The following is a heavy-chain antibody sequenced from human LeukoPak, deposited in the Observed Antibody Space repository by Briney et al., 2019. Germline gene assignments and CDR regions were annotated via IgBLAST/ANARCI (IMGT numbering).Heavy chain of an antibody. J-gene: IGHJ5*02. CDR3: ARDYGQVVAARHWFDP. CDR2: IWYDGSNK. D-gene: IGHD2-15*01. CDR1: GFTFSSYG. V-gene: IGHV3-33*01. Sequence: GGSLRLSCAASGFTFSSYGMHWVRQAPGKGLEWVAVIWYDGSNKHYADSVKGRFTISRDNSKNTLYLQMNSLRAEDTAVYYCARDYGQVVAARHWFDPWGQGTLATVSS.